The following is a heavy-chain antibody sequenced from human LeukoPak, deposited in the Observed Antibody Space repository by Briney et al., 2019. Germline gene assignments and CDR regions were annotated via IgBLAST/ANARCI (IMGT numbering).Heavy chain of an antibody. CDR1: GYTFTSYA. J-gene: IGHJ4*02. Sequence: SVKVSCKASGYTFTSYAMNWVRQAPGQGLEWMGGIIPIFGTANYAQKFQGRVTITADKSTSTAYMELSSLRSEDTAVYYCARERGELEYYFDYWGQGTLVTVSS. CDR2: IIPIFGTA. D-gene: IGHD1-26*01. CDR3: ARERGELEYYFDY. V-gene: IGHV1-69*06.